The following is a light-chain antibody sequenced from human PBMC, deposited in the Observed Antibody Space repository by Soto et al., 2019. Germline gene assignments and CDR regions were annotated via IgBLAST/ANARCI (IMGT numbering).Light chain of an antibody. J-gene: IGLJ2*01. CDR3: QTWGTGHVV. V-gene: IGLV4-69*01. CDR2: LNSDGSH. CDR1: SGHSSYA. Sequence: QSVLTQSPSASASLGASVKLTCTLSSGHSSYAIAWHQQQPEKGPRYLMKLNSDGSHSKGDGIPDRFSGSSSGAERYLTISRLPSEDEADYYCQTWGTGHVVFGGGTKVTVL.